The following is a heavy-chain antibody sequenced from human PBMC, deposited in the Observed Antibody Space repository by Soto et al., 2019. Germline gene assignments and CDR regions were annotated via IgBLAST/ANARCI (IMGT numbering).Heavy chain of an antibody. CDR3: ARQEQLMTTVTSFDY. J-gene: IGHJ4*02. CDR2: IYPGDSDT. D-gene: IGHD4-17*01. CDR1: GYSFTSYW. Sequence: HGESLKISCKGSGYSFTSYWIGWVRQMPGKGLEWMGIIYPGDSDTRYSPSFQGQVTISADKSISTAYLQWSSLKASDTAMYYCARQEQLMTTVTSFDYWGQGTLVTVSS. V-gene: IGHV5-51*01.